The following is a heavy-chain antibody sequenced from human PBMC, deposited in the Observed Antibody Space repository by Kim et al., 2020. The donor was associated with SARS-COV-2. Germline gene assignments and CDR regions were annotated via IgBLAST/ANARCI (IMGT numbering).Heavy chain of an antibody. CDR3: AKDLRADYYGSGTHDY. D-gene: IGHD3-10*01. J-gene: IGHJ4*02. Sequence: SVKGRFTIARDNSKNTLYLQMNSLRAEDTAVYYCAKDLRADYYGSGTHDYWGQGTLVTVSS. V-gene: IGHV3-30*02.